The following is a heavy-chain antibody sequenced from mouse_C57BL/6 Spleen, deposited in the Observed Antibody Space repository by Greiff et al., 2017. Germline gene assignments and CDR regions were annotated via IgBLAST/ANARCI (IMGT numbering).Heavy chain of an antibody. V-gene: IGHV1-82*01. D-gene: IGHD2-4*01. CDR1: GYAFSSSW. CDR2: IYPGDGDT. J-gene: IGHJ2*01. Sequence: VQLQESGPELVKPGASVKISCKASGYAFSSSWMNWVKQRPGKGLEWIGRIYPGDGDTNYNGKFKGKATLTADKSSSTAYMQLSSLTSEDSAVYFCARERLITDFDYWGQGTTLTVSS. CDR3: ARERLITDFDY.